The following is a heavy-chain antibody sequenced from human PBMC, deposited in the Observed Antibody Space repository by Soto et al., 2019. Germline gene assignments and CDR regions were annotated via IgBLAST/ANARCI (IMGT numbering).Heavy chain of an antibody. V-gene: IGHV4-59*01. CDR1: GGSISSYY. Sequence: KASETLSLTCTVSGGSISSYYWSWIRQPPGKGLEWIGYIYYSGSTNYNPFLKSRVTISVDTSKDQFTLKLSSVTAADTAVYYCARGQLARPLGGYYYYGMDVWGQGTTVT. CDR2: IYYSGST. CDR3: ARGQLARPLGGYYYYGMDV. D-gene: IGHD1-1*01. J-gene: IGHJ6*02.